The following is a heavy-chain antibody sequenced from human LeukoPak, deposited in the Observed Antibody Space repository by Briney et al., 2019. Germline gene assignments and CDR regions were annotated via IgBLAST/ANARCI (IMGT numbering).Heavy chain of an antibody. CDR2: INPNSGGT. CDR1: GYTFTGYY. D-gene: IGHD4-23*01. V-gene: IGHV1-2*02. Sequence: ASVKVSCKASGYTFTGYYMHWVRQAPGQGLEWMGWINPNSGGTNYAQKFQGRVSMTRDTSISTAYMELSRLRSDDTAVYYCARDNYGGKLCDFWGQGTLVTVSS. J-gene: IGHJ4*02. CDR3: ARDNYGGKLCDF.